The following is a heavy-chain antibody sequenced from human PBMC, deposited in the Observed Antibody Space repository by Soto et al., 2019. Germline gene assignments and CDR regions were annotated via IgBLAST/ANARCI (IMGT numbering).Heavy chain of an antibody. CDR2: IIGHNGRT. V-gene: IGHV3-23*01. CDR3: TKGTWLHYF. D-gene: IGHD6-19*01. CDR1: GFIFGTFE. J-gene: IGHJ4*02. Sequence: GGSLSLSCAAPGFIFGTFEMSRVRQGAGKGIEWVSAIIGHNGRTYYADSLTGPFTISKDHSNKTFYLQLNSLRVEDTAIYYCTKGTWLHYFCGQGGLVTGSS.